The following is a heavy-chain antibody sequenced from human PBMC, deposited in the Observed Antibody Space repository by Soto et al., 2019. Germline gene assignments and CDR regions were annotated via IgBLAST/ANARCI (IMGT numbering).Heavy chain of an antibody. CDR2: IYHSGST. J-gene: IGHJ6*02. Sequence: SETLSLTCTVSGDSISSNFWNWIRQPPGKGLEWIGNIYHSGSTNYNPALKSRVTMSVDTSKNQFSLKLNSVTAADTAVYYCARDWGTKNGMDVWGQGTTVTVSS. V-gene: IGHV4-59*01. D-gene: IGHD2-8*01. CDR1: GDSISSNF. CDR3: ARDWGTKNGMDV.